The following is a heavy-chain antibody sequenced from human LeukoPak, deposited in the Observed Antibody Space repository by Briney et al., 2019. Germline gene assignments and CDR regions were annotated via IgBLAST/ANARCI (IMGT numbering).Heavy chain of an antibody. CDR2: ISSGSSSI. J-gene: IGHJ4*02. Sequence: GGSLRLSCAASGFTFSSYEMNWVRQAPGKGLEWVPYISSGSSSIFYADSVKDRFTISRDNAKNSLYLQMNSLRVEDTAVYYCARGGIAARFAYWGQGTLVTVSS. CDR1: GFTFSSYE. V-gene: IGHV3-48*03. D-gene: IGHD6-6*01. CDR3: ARGGIAARFAY.